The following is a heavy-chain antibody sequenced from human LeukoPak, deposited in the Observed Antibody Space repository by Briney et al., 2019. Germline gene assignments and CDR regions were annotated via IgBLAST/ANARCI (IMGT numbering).Heavy chain of an antibody. CDR2: ICYSGST. J-gene: IGHJ5*02. CDR1: GGSIGSSSYC. Sequence: SETLSLTCSVSGGSIGSSSYCWGWIRQPPGKGLEWIGTICYSGSTCYNPPLKSRVTLSVDTSKNQFSLKLSSVTAADTAVYYCARTENYIPEDCFDPWGQGTLVTVSS. D-gene: IGHD5-24*01. CDR3: ARTENYIPEDCFDP. V-gene: IGHV4-39*01.